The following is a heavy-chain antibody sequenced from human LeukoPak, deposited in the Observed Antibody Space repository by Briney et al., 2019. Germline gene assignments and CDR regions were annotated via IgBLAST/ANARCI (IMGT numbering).Heavy chain of an antibody. J-gene: IGHJ4*02. Sequence: SETLSLTCTVSGGSISSSSYYWGWIRQPPGKGLEWIGSIYYSGSTYYNPSLKSRVTISVDTSKNQFSLKLSSVTAADTAVYYCARDSSGWYDGPVEYWGQGTLVTVSS. CDR2: IYYSGST. D-gene: IGHD6-19*01. CDR3: ARDSSGWYDGPVEY. V-gene: IGHV4-39*07. CDR1: GGSISSSSYY.